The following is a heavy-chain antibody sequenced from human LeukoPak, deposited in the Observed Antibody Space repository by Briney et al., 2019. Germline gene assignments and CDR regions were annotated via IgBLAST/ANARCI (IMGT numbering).Heavy chain of an antibody. CDR1: GFTVSSNY. J-gene: IGHJ5*02. CDR3: ARELWSGYINWFDP. D-gene: IGHD3-3*01. Sequence: PGGSLRLSCAASGFTVSSNYTSWVRQAPGKGLEWVSVIYSGGSTYYADSVKGRFTISRDNSKNTLYLQMNSLRAEDTAVYYCARELWSGYINWFDPWAGEPWSPSPQ. V-gene: IGHV3-66*02. CDR2: IYSGGST.